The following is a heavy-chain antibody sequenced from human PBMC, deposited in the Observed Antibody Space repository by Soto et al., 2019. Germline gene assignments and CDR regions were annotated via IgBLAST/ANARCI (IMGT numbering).Heavy chain of an antibody. Sequence: QEQLVESGGSVVQPGGSLRLSCTASGFTFSDYAIHWVRQAPGKGLEWEAVISYDGSHKYYADAVKGRFTISRDNSKNALYLKTTSLGAKATAVYYCARDVRKRGESYGRSVDVWGRGTTVTVSS. CDR3: ARDVRKRGESYGRSVDV. CDR2: ISYDGSHK. CDR1: GFTFSDYA. V-gene: IGHV3-30-3*01. J-gene: IGHJ6*04. D-gene: IGHD4-17*01.